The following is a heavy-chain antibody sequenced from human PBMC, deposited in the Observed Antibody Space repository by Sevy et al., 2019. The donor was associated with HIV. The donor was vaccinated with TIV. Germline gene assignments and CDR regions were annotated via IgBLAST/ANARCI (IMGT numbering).Heavy chain of an antibody. J-gene: IGHJ5*02. V-gene: IGHV1-2*02. CDR3: AASEVIFGVVIIPVLANWFDP. CDR1: GYTFTGYY. CDR2: INPNSGDT. Sequence: ASVKVSCKASGYTFTGYYMHWVRQAPGQGLEWMGWINPNSGDTNYSQKFQGRVTMTRDTSISTAYMELSRLRSDDTAVYYCAASEVIFGVVIIPVLANWFDPWGQGTLVTVSS. D-gene: IGHD3-3*01.